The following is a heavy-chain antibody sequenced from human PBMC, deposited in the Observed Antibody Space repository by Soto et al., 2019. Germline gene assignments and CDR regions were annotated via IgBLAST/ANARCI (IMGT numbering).Heavy chain of an antibody. V-gene: IGHV3-23*01. J-gene: IGHJ5*02. Sequence: EVQLLESGGGLVQPGGSLGLSCAASGFTFSSYAMNWVRQAPGKGLEWVSALSGSGAGTYYADSVKGRFTISRDNSKNTLYLQMNSLRAEDTAVYYCANDYAHGPGGWFDPWGQGTLVTVSS. D-gene: IGHD3-16*01. CDR3: ANDYAHGPGGWFDP. CDR1: GFTFSSYA. CDR2: LSGSGAGT.